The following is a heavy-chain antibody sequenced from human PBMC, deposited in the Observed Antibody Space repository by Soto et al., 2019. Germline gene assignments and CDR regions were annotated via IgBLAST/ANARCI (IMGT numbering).Heavy chain of an antibody. CDR3: AAGEPLNY. V-gene: IGHV3-33*01. Sequence: VGSLRLSGAASGFTFSNYGMHWVRQAPGKGLEWVAIIWYDGSNKYYADSVKGRFTISRDNSKNTVYLQMNSLRAEDTAMYFCAAGEPLNYRGQGTLVTVSS. CDR2: IWYDGSNK. J-gene: IGHJ4*02. D-gene: IGHD3-10*01. CDR1: GFTFSNYG.